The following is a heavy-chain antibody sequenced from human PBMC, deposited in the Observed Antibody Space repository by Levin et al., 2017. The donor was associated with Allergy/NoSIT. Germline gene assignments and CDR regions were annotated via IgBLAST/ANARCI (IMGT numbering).Heavy chain of an antibody. CDR3: ARSGGDCYCSDH. CDR1: GFTLSSHA. D-gene: IGHD2-21*02. V-gene: IGHV3-30*04. Sequence: QPGGSLRLSCAAAGFTLSSHAMHWVRQAPGKGLEWVAVISYDGRKKDYADSVKGRFTISRDNSKNTLYLQLNSLRTEDTAVYYCARSGGDCYCSDHWGQGTPVTVSS. J-gene: IGHJ4*02. CDR2: ISYDGRKK.